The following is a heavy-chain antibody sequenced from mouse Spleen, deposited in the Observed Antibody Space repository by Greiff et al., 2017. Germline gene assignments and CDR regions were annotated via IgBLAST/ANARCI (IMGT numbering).Heavy chain of an antibody. CDR3: ARQTRYFDV. Sequence: EVKLVESGGGLVKPGGSLKLSCAASGFTFSDYGMAWVRQAPGKGPEWVAFISNLAYSIYYADTVTGRFTISRENAKNTLYLEMSSLRSEDTAMYYCARQTRYFDVWGAGTTVTVSS. J-gene: IGHJ1*01. CDR1: GFTFSDYG. CDR2: ISNLAYSI. V-gene: IGHV5-15*01.